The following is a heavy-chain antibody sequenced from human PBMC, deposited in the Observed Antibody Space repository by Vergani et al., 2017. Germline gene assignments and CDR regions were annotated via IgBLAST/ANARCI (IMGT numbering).Heavy chain of an antibody. V-gene: IGHV4-30-4*07. CDR1: GDAISRDTYS. J-gene: IGHJ6*03. CDR3: ARGQTGYSRDWSTYFFYMDV. CDR2: VYYSGTT. D-gene: IGHD3/OR15-3a*01. Sequence: QVQLQESGPGLVKPSETLSLPCTLSGDAISRDTYSWNWVRQPPGKPLEWIGSVYYSGTTYYNPSLGGRVTMSIDKSKNHFSLTLTSVTAADSAFYFCARGQTGYSRDWSTYFFYMDVWGKGTTVTVSS.